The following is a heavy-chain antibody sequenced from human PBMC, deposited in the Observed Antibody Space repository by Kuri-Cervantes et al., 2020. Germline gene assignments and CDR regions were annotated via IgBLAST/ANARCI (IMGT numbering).Heavy chain of an antibody. CDR3: ARGAENWNYAYYMDV. V-gene: IGHV1-69*05. D-gene: IGHD1-1*01. Sequence: SVKVSCKASGGTFSSYAISWVRQAPGQGLEWMGGIIPIFGTANYAQKFQGRVTITTDESTSTAYMELSSLRSEDTAVYYCARGAENWNYAYYMDVWGQGTMVTVSS. CDR2: IIPIFGTA. CDR1: GGTFSSYA. J-gene: IGHJ6*03.